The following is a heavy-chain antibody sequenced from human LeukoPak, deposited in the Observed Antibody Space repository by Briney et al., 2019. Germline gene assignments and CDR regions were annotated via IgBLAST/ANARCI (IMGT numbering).Heavy chain of an antibody. CDR3: ARDRYRVGTIPYGWFDP. D-gene: IGHD1-26*01. CDR1: GDTFTMYA. J-gene: IGHJ5*02. CDR2: INAGNGYT. Sequence: ASVKVSCKASGDTFTMYAMHWVRQASGQRLEWMGWINAGNGYTKYSQKFQGRVTITRDTSASTAYMELSSLRSEDTAVYYCARDRYRVGTIPYGWFDPWGQGTLVTVSS. V-gene: IGHV1-3*01.